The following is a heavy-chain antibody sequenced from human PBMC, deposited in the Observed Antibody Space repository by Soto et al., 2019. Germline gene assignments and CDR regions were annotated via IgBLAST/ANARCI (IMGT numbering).Heavy chain of an antibody. CDR1: GFTFSSYA. V-gene: IGHV3-23*01. CDR3: PKSKQPRLYYYYYYMDV. J-gene: IGHJ6*03. Sequence: EVQLFESGGGLVQPGGSLRLSCAASGFTFSSYAMSWVRQAPGKGLELVSAISGSGGSTYYADSVKGRFTISRDNSKNTLYLQMNSLRAEDTAVYYWPKSKQPRLYYYYYYMDVWGKGTTVTVSS. CDR2: ISGSGGST. D-gene: IGHD6-13*01.